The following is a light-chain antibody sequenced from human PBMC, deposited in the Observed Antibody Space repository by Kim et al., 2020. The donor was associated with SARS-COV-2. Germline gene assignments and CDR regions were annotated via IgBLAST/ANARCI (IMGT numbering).Light chain of an antibody. CDR1: QGISSY. CDR3: QQLNSYPNT. J-gene: IGKJ4*01. Sequence: DIQLTQSPSFLSASVGDRVTITCRASQGISSYLAWYQQKPGKAPKLLIYAASTLQSRVPSRFSGSGSGTEFTLTISSLQPEDFATYYCQQLNSYPNTFGGGTKVDIK. CDR2: AAS. V-gene: IGKV1-9*01.